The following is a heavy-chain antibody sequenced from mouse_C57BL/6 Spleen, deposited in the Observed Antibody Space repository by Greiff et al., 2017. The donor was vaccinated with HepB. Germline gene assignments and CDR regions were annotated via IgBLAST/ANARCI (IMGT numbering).Heavy chain of an antibody. CDR3: ARHEGAMDY. J-gene: IGHJ4*01. Sequence: VQLVESGGDLVKPGGSLKLSCAASGFTFSSYGMSWVRQTPDKRLEWVATISSGGSYTYYPDSVKGRFTISRDNAKNTLYLQMSSLKSEDTAMYYCARHEGAMDYWGQGTSVTVSS. CDR1: GFTFSSYG. V-gene: IGHV5-6*01. CDR2: ISSGGSYT.